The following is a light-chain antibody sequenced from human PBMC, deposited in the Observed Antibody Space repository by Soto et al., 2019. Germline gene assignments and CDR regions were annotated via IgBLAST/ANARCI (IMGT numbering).Light chain of an antibody. Sequence: QSVLTQSPSASVTPGQRVTLSCSGSSSNVGSYTVNWYQQLPGTAPKLLIYSNNQRPSGVPDRFSGSKSGTSASLAINGLQSEDEADYYCAAWYDSLAGVVFGGGTKLTVL. J-gene: IGLJ2*01. V-gene: IGLV1-44*01. CDR3: AAWYDSLAGVV. CDR2: SNN. CDR1: SSNVGSYT.